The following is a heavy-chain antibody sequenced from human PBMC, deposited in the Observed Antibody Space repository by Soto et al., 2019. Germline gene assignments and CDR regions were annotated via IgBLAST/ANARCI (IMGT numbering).Heavy chain of an antibody. J-gene: IGHJ4*02. CDR1: GGSISSGGYY. V-gene: IGHV4-31*03. CDR2: IYYSGST. Sequence: SETLSLTCTVSGGSISSGGYYWSWIRQHPGKGLEWIGYIYYSGSTYYNPSLKSRVTISVDTSKNQFSLKLSSVTAADTAVYYCVRGPAGGDYVNDWCQGTLLTVSS. D-gene: IGHD4-17*01. CDR3: VRGPAGGDYVND.